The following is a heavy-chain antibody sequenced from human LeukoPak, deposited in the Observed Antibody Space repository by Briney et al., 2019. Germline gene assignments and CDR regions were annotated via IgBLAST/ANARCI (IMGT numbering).Heavy chain of an antibody. V-gene: IGHV4-59*12. J-gene: IGHJ5*02. Sequence: PSETLSLTCTVSGGSISSYYWSWIRQPPGKGLEWIGYIYYSGSTNYNPSLKSRVTISVDTSKNQFSLKLSSVTAADTAVYYCARPSGVTSSDNWFDPWGQGTLVTVSS. CDR2: IYYSGST. CDR1: GGSISSYY. D-gene: IGHD4-17*01. CDR3: ARPSGVTSSDNWFDP.